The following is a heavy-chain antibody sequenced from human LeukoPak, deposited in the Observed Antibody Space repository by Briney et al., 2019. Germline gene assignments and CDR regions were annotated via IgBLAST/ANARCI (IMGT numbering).Heavy chain of an antibody. V-gene: IGHV3-7*01. D-gene: IGHD6-19*01. CDR3: ARGSSGWSAVYDAFDI. J-gene: IGHJ3*02. CDR1: GFTFSSYW. CDR2: IKQVGSET. Sequence: GGSLRLSCAASGFTFSSYWMSWVRQAPGKGLEWVATIKQVGSETYYADSVKGRFTISRDNAKNSLYLQMNSLRAEDTAVYYCARGSSGWSAVYDAFDIWGQGTMVTVSS.